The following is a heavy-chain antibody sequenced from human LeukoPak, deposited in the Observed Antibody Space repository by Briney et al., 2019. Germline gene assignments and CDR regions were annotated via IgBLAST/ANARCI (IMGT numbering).Heavy chain of an antibody. CDR1: EFSVGSNY. J-gene: IGHJ4*02. V-gene: IGHV3-66*01. Sequence: GGSLRLSCAASEFSVGSNYMTWVRQAPGKGLEWVSLIYSGGSTYYADSVKGRFTISRDNSKNTLNLQMNSLRAEDTAVYYCAKDPTHFRVWDDYDSNVLNCWGQGTLVTVSS. CDR2: IYSGGST. D-gene: IGHD3-22*01. CDR3: AKDPTHFRVWDDYDSNVLNC.